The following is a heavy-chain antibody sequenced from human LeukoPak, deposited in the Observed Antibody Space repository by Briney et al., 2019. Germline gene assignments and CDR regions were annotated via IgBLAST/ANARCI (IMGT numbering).Heavy chain of an antibody. Sequence: GRSLRLSCTVSGFTSEVFATTWVRQAPGEWLEWVGFIRRRAYGGTTDYAASVKGRFTISIDDSKNIAFLQMNSLKTEDTAIYFCSRDSHGDDVYDYWGQGTLVTVSS. V-gene: IGHV3-49*04. J-gene: IGHJ4*02. CDR1: GFTSEVFA. D-gene: IGHD1-1*01. CDR2: IRRRAYGGTT. CDR3: SRDSHGDDVYDY.